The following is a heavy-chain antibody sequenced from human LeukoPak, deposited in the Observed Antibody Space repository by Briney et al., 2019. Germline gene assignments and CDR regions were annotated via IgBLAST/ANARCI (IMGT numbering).Heavy chain of an antibody. D-gene: IGHD4-23*01. J-gene: IGHJ4*02. Sequence: SETLSLTCTVSGGSISSYYWSWIRQPPGKGLEWIGYIYYSGSTNYNPSLKSRVTISVDTSKNQFSLKLSSVTAADTAVYYRARRGGKEDYFDYWGQGTLVTVSS. CDR2: IYYSGST. CDR3: ARRGGKEDYFDY. V-gene: IGHV4-59*08. CDR1: GGSISSYY.